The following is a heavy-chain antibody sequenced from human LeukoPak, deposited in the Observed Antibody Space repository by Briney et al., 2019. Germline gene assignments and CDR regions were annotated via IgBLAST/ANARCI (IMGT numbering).Heavy chain of an antibody. V-gene: IGHV4-39*01. CDR2: IYYSGST. Sequence: SETLSLTCTVSGGSIIITGYRWAWIRQPPGKGLEWTASIYYSGSTHYNPALKSRVYISVDTSKSQFSLKLSSVTAADTAVYYCERSLREAAHHFGLWGQGTLVTVSS. D-gene: IGHD6-6*01. CDR1: GGSIIITGYR. J-gene: IGHJ4*02. CDR3: ERSLREAAHHFGL.